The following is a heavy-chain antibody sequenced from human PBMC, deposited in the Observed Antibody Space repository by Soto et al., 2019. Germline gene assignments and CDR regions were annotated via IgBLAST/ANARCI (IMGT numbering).Heavy chain of an antibody. Sequence: QVQLVESGGGVVQPGRSLRLSCAASGFTFSSYAMHWVRQAPGKGLEWVAVISYDGSNKYYADSVKGRFTISRDNSKNTLYLQMNSLRAEDTAVYYCARDRGLWFGESNWFDPWGQGTLVTVSS. CDR1: GFTFSSYA. CDR2: ISYDGSNK. D-gene: IGHD3-10*01. J-gene: IGHJ5*02. V-gene: IGHV3-30-3*01. CDR3: ARDRGLWFGESNWFDP.